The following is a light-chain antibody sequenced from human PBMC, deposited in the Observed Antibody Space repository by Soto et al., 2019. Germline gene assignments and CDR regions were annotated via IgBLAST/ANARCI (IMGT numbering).Light chain of an antibody. V-gene: IGKV3-11*01. CDR1: QSVSSDY. CDR2: GAS. J-gene: IGKJ3*01. Sequence: EIVLTQSPDTLSLSPGERATLSCRASQSVSSDYLVWYQQKPGQAPRLLIYGASNRATGIPARFSGSGSGTDFTLTISSLEPEDFALYYCQQRSNWPPFTFGPGTKVDNK. CDR3: QQRSNWPPFT.